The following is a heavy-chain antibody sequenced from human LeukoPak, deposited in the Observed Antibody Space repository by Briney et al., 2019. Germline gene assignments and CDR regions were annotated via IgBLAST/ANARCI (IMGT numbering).Heavy chain of an antibody. Sequence: KPGASVQVSCKASGYTFTNFGLSWVRQAPGQGLEWMGWISGYNTNYAQKFRGRVSMTTDTSTNTAYLEVRSLRSDDTAVYYCARDCLYGVCTFDNWGQGTLVTVSS. V-gene: IGHV1-18*01. CDR1: GYTFTNFG. CDR3: ARDCLYGVCTFDN. J-gene: IGHJ4*02. CDR2: ISGYNT. D-gene: IGHD2-8*01.